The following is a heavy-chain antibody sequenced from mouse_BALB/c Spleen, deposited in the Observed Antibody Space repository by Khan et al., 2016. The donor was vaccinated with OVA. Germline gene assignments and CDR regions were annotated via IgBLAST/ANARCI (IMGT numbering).Heavy chain of an antibody. CDR2: INPSNGYT. J-gene: IGHJ3*01. CDR3: VRNGAYYRNGGWFAY. D-gene: IGHD2-14*01. V-gene: IGHV1-4*01. CDR1: GYTFTSYT. Sequence: QVQLKESGAELARPGASVKMSCKASGYTFTSYTIHWIKLRPGQGLEWIGYINPSNGYTNYNQVFKDKATLTADKSSTTAYMQLNSLTSDDSAVCTLVRNGAYYRNGGWFAYGGQGTLVTVSA.